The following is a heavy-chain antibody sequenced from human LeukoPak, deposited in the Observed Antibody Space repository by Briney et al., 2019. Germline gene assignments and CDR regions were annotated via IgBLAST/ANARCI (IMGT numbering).Heavy chain of an antibody. CDR1: GGSISSSSYY. D-gene: IGHD6-13*01. CDR3: ARSDSSSWTYNFDY. J-gene: IGHJ4*02. Sequence: SETLSLTCTVSGGSISSSSYYWGWIRQPPGKGLEWIGSIYYSGSTYYNPSLKSRVTISVDTSKNQFSLKLSSVTAADTAVYYCARSDSSSWTYNFDYWGQGTLVTVSS. CDR2: IYYSGST. V-gene: IGHV4-39*07.